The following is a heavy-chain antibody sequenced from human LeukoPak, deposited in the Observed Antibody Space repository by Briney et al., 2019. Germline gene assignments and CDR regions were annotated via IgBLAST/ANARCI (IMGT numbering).Heavy chain of an antibody. D-gene: IGHD3-9*01. CDR3: VKDRSEYFDWLLGFDY. CDR2: ISSNGGST. CDR1: GFTFSSYA. J-gene: IGHJ4*02. V-gene: IGHV3-64D*06. Sequence: GGSLRLSCSASGFTFSSYAMHWVRQAPGKGLEYVSAISSNGGSTYYADSVKGRFAISRDNSKNTLYLQMSSLRAEDTAVYYCVKDRSEYFDWLLGFDYWGQGTLDTVSS.